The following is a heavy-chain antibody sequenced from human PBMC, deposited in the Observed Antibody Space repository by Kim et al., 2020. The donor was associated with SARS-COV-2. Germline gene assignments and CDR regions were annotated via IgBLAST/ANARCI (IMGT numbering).Heavy chain of an antibody. Sequence: KYYADSVKGRFTISRDDAKNSLYMQMNSRRDEDRAVYYCASASGLRYFDWWGQGTLVTVSS. V-gene: IGHV3-48*02. CDR3: ASASGLRYFDW. CDR2: K. J-gene: IGHJ4*02. D-gene: IGHD3-9*01.